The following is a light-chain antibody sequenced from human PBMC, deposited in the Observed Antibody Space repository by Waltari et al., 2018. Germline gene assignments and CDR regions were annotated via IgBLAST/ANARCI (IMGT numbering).Light chain of an antibody. CDR1: QRVSN. CDR2: GAS. V-gene: IGKV3-11*01. CDR3: QQWSAWSRS. Sequence: EIVLTQSPATLSLSPGDRATLSCRASQRVSNLAWYQQKPGQAPRLLISGASNRATGIPARFSGSGSGTDFTLTISNLESEDFAVYYCQQWSAWSRSFGQGTKLEIK. J-gene: IGKJ2*03.